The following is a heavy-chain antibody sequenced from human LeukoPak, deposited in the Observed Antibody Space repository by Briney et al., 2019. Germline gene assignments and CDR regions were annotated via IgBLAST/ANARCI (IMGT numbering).Heavy chain of an antibody. CDR2: TYYRSKWYN. D-gene: IGHD3-16*02. CDR1: GDSVSSNSAA. Sequence: SQTLSLTCAISGDSVSSNSAAWNWIRQSPSRGLEWLGRTYYRSKWYNDYAVSVKSRITINPDTSKNQFSLQLNSVTPEDTAVYYCARDFPMITFGGVIVGWFDPWGQGTLVTVSS. V-gene: IGHV6-1*01. CDR3: ARDFPMITFGGVIVGWFDP. J-gene: IGHJ5*02.